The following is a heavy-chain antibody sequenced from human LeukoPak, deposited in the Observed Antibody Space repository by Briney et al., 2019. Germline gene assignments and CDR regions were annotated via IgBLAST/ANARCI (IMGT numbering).Heavy chain of an antibody. CDR2: ISTMSNYI. D-gene: IGHD5-12*01. CDR3: SRDRLGGLDL. V-gene: IGHV3-21*01. Sequence: GGSLRLSCAASGFDFSTYAINWVRQAPGKGLEWVSSISTMSNYIFYGDSVKGRFTISIDNAKNSVYLQMNSLRPEDTAVYYCSRDRLGGLDLWGQGTLVTVSS. J-gene: IGHJ5*02. CDR1: GFDFSTYA.